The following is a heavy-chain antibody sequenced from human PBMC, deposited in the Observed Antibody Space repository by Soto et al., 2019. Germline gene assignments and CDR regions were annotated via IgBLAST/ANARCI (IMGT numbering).Heavy chain of an antibody. CDR2: IDPSDSYT. CDR1: GYSFTSYW. V-gene: IGHV5-10-1*01. J-gene: IGHJ3*02. CDR3: ARPLLPDYYDSSVGAFDI. Sequence: GASLKISCKGSGYSFTSYWISWVRQMPGKGLEWMGRIDPSDSYTNYSPSFQGHVTISADTSISTAYLQWSSLKASDTAMYYCARPLLPDYYDSSVGAFDIWGQGTMVTVSS. D-gene: IGHD3-22*01.